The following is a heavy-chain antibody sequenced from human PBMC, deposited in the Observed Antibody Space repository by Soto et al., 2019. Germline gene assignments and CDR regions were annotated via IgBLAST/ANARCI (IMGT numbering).Heavy chain of an antibody. D-gene: IGHD6-6*01. J-gene: IGHJ4*02. CDR2: ISSSSSTI. V-gene: IGHV3-48*01. CDR1: GFTFSSYS. Sequence: EVQLVESGGGLVQPGGSLRLSCAASGFTFSSYSMNWVRQAPGKGLEWVSYISSSSSTIYYADSVKGRFTISRDNARKSLYLQMNSMRAEDTAVYYCARFSSSSGYWGQGTLVTVSS. CDR3: ARFSSSSGY.